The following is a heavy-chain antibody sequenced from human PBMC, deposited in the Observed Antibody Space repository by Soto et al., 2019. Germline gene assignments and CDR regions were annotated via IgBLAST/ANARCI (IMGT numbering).Heavy chain of an antibody. V-gene: IGHV3-74*01. J-gene: IGHJ4*02. CDR2: ISTDGSST. CDR1: GFTFSTYW. D-gene: IGHD2-2*01. Sequence: GSLRLSCAATGFTFSTYWMHWVRQGPGKGLVWVSRISTDGSSTTYADSVKGRFTISRDNAKNTLYLQMNSLRAEDTAVYYCARATGSNHPFDYWGQGSLVTAPQ. CDR3: ARATGSNHPFDY.